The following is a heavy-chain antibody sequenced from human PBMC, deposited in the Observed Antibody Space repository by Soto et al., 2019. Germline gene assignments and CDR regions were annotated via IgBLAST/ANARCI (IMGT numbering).Heavy chain of an antibody. D-gene: IGHD2-2*01. J-gene: IGHJ4*02. V-gene: IGHV3-33*01. CDR1: GFTFSSYG. CDR3: ARDPHCSSTSCYILDY. Sequence: QVQLVESGGGVVQPGRSLRLSCAASGFTFSSYGMHWVRQAPGKGLEWVAVIWYDGSNKYYADSVKGRFTISRDNSKNTLHLQMNSLRAEDTAVYYCARDPHCSSTSCYILDYWGQGTLVTVSS. CDR2: IWYDGSNK.